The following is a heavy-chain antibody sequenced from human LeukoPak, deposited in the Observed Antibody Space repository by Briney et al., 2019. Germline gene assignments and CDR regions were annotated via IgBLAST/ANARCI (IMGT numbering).Heavy chain of an antibody. CDR1: GYSFTNYW. V-gene: IGHV5-51*01. Sequence: GESLKISCKASGYSFTNYWIGWVRQTPGKGLEWVGIIYPDDSDTRYSPSFQGQVTISADKSISTAYPQWSRLKASDTALYYCARPNYYDRSGYYAYWGQGTLVTVSS. CDR3: ARPNYYDRSGYYAY. D-gene: IGHD3-22*01. J-gene: IGHJ4*02. CDR2: IYPDDSDT.